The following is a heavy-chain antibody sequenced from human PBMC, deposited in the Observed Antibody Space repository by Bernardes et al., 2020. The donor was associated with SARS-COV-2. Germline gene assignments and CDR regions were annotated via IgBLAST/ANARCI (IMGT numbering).Heavy chain of an antibody. CDR2: IYDSGST. D-gene: IGHD2-15*01. Sequence: SETLSLTCTVSGGSISSYFWSWLRQPPGKGLEWIGYIYDSGSTNYNPSLKSRVTMSLDTSKNQFSLKLNSVTTADTAVYYCASICFPFVVWGQGTLVTVSS. J-gene: IGHJ4*02. V-gene: IGHV4-59*01. CDR3: ASICFPFVV. CDR1: GGSISSYF.